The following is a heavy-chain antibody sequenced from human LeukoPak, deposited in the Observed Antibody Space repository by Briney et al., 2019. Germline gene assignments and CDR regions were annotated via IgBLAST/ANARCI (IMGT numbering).Heavy chain of an antibody. CDR1: GGSISSYY. Sequence: SETLSLTCTVSGGSISSYYWSWIRQPPGKGLEWIGYIYYSGSTNYNPSLKSRVTISVDTSKNQFSLKLSSVTAADTAVYYSARDRVVVAATRYYYYGMDVWGQGTTVTVSS. V-gene: IGHV4-59*01. CDR3: ARDRVVVAATRYYYYGMDV. D-gene: IGHD2-15*01. CDR2: IYYSGST. J-gene: IGHJ6*02.